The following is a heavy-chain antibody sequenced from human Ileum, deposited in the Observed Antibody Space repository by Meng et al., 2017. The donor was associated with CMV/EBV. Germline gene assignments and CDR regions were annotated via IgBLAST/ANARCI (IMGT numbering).Heavy chain of an antibody. CDR2: ISSSGSI. D-gene: IGHD6-19*01. Sequence: QGQRQESGPGLVKPSETLSLTCTVTDGSISYYYWSWIRQSADKGLEWIGRISSSGSINYNPSLESRLTLSVDTSKKQLSLKLSSVTAADTAVYYCARAEADTGNFEYWGQGTLVTVSS. J-gene: IGHJ4*02. CDR1: DGSISYYY. V-gene: IGHV4-4*07. CDR3: ARAEADTGNFEY.